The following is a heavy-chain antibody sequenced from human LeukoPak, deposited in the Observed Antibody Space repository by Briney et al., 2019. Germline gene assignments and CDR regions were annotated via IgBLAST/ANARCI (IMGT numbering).Heavy chain of an antibody. CDR2: INEGGSEK. J-gene: IGHJ5*02. CDR3: ARGVGWFDP. Sequence: GGSLRLSCEASGFSFSNYWMSWVRQAPGKGLEWVAKINEGGSEKNYVDSVKGRYTISRDIAKKSVYLQMNSLRAEDTAMYYCARGVGWFDPWGQGTLVTVSS. V-gene: IGHV3-7*04. CDR1: GFSFSNYW. D-gene: IGHD2-2*01.